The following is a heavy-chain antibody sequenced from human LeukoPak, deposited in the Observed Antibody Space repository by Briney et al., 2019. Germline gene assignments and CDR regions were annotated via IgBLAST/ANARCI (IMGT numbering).Heavy chain of an antibody. D-gene: IGHD1-20*01. CDR1: GGSMGSYY. V-gene: IGHV4-59*01. CDR2: IYYNGIT. J-gene: IGHJ4*02. CDR3: ARTSITGTLTPFDY. Sequence: SETLSLTCTVSGGSMGSYYWSWIRQPPGKGLEWIGYIYYNGITNYNPSLKSRVNISVDTSKNQFSLKLSSVTAADTAVYYCARTSITGTLTPFDYWGQGTLVTVSS.